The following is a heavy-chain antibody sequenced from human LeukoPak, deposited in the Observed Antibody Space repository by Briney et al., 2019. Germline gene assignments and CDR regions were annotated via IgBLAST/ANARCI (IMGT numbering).Heavy chain of an antibody. J-gene: IGHJ4*02. CDR3: TTDVGTTGTTLFDY. CDR1: GFTFSNAW. V-gene: IGHV3-15*01. D-gene: IGHD1-1*01. Sequence: GGSLRLSCAASGFTFSNAWMSWVRQAPGKGLEWVGRIKSKTDGGTTDYAAPVKGRFTISRDDSKNMLYLQMNSLKTEDTAVYYCTTDVGTTGTTLFDYWGQGTLVTVSS. CDR2: IKSKTDGGTT.